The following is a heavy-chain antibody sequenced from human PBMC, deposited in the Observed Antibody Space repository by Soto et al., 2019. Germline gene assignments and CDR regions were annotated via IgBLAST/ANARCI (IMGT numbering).Heavy chain of an antibody. D-gene: IGHD2-2*01. J-gene: IGHJ4*02. CDR3: ARDLYCSSTSCYATDFDY. Sequence: GGSLRLSCAASGFTLSSYWMSWVRQAPGKGLEWVANIKQDGSEKYYVDSVKGRFTISRDNAKNSLYLQMNSLRAEDTAVYYCARDLYCSSTSCYATDFDYWGQGTLVTVSS. CDR2: IKQDGSEK. CDR1: GFTLSSYW. V-gene: IGHV3-7*01.